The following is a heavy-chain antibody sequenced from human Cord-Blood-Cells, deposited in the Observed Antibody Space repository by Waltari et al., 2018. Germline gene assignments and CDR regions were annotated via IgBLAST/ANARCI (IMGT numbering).Heavy chain of an antibody. V-gene: IGHV4-38-2*02. CDR2: IYHSGST. CDR1: GSSISSGYY. Sequence: QVQLQESGPGLVKPSATLSLTCAVSGSSISSGYYWVWIRQPPGKGLEWIGSIYHSGSTYYNPSLKSRVTISVDTSKNQFSLKLSSVTAADTAVYYCARESPYCTGGVCYTDAFDIWGQGTMVTVSS. D-gene: IGHD2-8*02. J-gene: IGHJ3*02. CDR3: ARESPYCTGGVCYTDAFDI.